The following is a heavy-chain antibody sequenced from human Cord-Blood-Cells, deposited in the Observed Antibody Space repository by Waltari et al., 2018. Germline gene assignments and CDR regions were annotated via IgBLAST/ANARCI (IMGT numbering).Heavy chain of an antibody. CDR3: ATRGGYYYDSSGSPGAFDI. D-gene: IGHD3-22*01. Sequence: QVQLVQSGAEVKKPGASVKVSCKVSGYTLTELSMHWVRQAPGKGLEWMGDFDPEDGETIYAQKFQGRVTMTEDTSTDTAYMELSSLRSEDTAVYYCATRGGYYYDSSGSPGAFDIWGQGTMVTVSS. V-gene: IGHV1-24*01. CDR1: GYTLTELS. CDR2: FDPEDGET. J-gene: IGHJ3*02.